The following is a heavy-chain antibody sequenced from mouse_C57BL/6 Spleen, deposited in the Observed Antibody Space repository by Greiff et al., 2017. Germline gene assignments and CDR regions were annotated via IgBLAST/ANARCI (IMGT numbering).Heavy chain of an antibody. D-gene: IGHD2-10*02. CDR2: ISSGGDYI. J-gene: IGHJ2*01. V-gene: IGHV5-9-1*02. CDR3: TREGVYGNYYFDY. CDR1: GFTFSSYA. Sequence: EVKVVESGEGLVKPGGSLKLSCAASGFTFSSYAMSWVRQTPEKRLEWVAYISSGGDYIYYADTVKGRFTISRDNARNTLYLQMSSLKSEDTAMYYCTREGVYGNYYFDYWGQGTTLTVSS.